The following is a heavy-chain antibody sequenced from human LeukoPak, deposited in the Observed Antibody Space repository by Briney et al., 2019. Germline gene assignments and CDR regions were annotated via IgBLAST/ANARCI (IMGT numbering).Heavy chain of an antibody. CDR3: ASINSLGYCSGGSCYEG. V-gene: IGHV4-61*02. Sequence: SQTLSLTCTVSGGSISSGSYYWSWIRQPAGKGLEWIGRIYTSGSTNYNPSLKSRVTILLDTSKNQFSLKLSSVTAADTAVYYCASINSLGYCSGGSCYEGWGQGTLVTVSS. D-gene: IGHD2-15*01. CDR1: GGSISSGSYY. CDR2: IYTSGST. J-gene: IGHJ4*02.